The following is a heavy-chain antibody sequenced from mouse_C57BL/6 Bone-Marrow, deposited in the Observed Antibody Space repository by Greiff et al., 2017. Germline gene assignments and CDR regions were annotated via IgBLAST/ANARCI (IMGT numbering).Heavy chain of an antibody. J-gene: IGHJ2*01. CDR3: TRGNIDY. D-gene: IGHD2-1*01. CDR1: GYTFTSSG. V-gene: IGHV1-81*01. Sequence: VQLQQSGAELARPGASVKLSCKASGYTFTSSGISWVKQRTGQGLEWIGDIYPISGNTYYNEKFKGKATLTADKSSSTAYMELRSLTSEDSTVYFSTRGNIDYWGQGTTLTVSS. CDR2: IYPISGNT.